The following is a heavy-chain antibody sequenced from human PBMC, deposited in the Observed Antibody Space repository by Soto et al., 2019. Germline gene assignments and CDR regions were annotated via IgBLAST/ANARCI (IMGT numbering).Heavy chain of an antibody. CDR2: LSRGGGTT. Sequence: EAQLLESGGDWAQPGGSLRLSCAASGFTFSSHGMSWVRQAPGKGLEWIAGLSRGGGTTYYADSVKGRFTTFRDNPNDQLDLIVDSLKAGDTALYYCAKLGQYRTNGFAVWGKGTMVTVSS. J-gene: IGHJ3*01. CDR3: AKLGQYRTNGFAV. CDR1: GFTFSSHG. D-gene: IGHD6-6*01. V-gene: IGHV3-23*01.